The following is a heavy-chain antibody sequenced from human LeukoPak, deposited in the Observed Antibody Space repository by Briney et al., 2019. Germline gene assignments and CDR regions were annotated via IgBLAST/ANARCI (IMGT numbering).Heavy chain of an antibody. CDR3: ARRELLGYSYGLGAFNV. D-gene: IGHD5-18*01. J-gene: IGHJ3*01. Sequence: GGSLRLSCAASGFIVGHNYMSWFRQAPGKGLEWVSIIYSGGVYSDGTTHYADSVKGRFTISRDSSKNTLYLQMKSLRAEDTAVYYCARRELLGYSYGLGAFNVWGQGTMVTVSS. CDR2: IYSGGVYSDGTT. V-gene: IGHV3-66*04. CDR1: GFIVGHNY.